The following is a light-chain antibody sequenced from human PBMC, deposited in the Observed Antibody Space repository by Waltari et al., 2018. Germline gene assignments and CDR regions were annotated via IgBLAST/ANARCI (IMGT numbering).Light chain of an antibody. V-gene: IGKV3-15*01. Sequence: EKVMTQSPATLSVSPGERATLSCRASQNVNNHLAWYRQKPGQAPRLLIYDASTRATDIPARFSGGGSGTEFTLSVSSLQSEDFAVYYCQQYDNWPLTFGQGTKLEIK. CDR2: DAS. CDR1: QNVNNH. J-gene: IGKJ2*01. CDR3: QQYDNWPLT.